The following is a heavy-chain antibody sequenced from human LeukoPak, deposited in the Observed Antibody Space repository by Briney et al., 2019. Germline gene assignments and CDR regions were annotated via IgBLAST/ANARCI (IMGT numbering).Heavy chain of an antibody. D-gene: IGHD4-17*01. V-gene: IGHV3-74*01. CDR2: IERDGSST. J-gene: IGHJ6*02. CDR3: ARDLRLRTTVTSHYFGMDV. Sequence: GGSLRLSCVASGFTFSSYWMHWVRQAPGKGLVWVSRIERDGSSTSYADSVKGRFTISRDNAKNTLYLQMNSLRAEDTAMYYCARDLRLRTTVTSHYFGMDVWGQGTTVTASS. CDR1: GFTFSSYW.